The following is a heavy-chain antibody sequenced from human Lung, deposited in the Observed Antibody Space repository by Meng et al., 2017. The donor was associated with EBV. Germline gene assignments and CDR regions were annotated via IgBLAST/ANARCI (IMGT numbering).Heavy chain of an antibody. CDR2: LIPLSDAP. J-gene: IGHJ4*02. CDR1: GGTFRSDA. CDR3: ASESGRGFTPDY. Sequence: QGEGVQAGAEGKKPGSSVKVHGKTSGGTFRSDAISWVRQAPGQGLEWMGGLIPLSDAPHYAQKFQGRVTITADESTSTHYLDLSGLRAEDTAVYYCASESGRGFTPDYWGQGTLVTVSS. V-gene: IGHV1-69*01. D-gene: IGHD3-10*01.